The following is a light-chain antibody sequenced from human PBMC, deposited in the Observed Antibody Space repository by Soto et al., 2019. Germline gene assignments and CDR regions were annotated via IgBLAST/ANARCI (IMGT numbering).Light chain of an antibody. CDR3: SSFSVGSAL. CDR1: SSDIGSYDH. V-gene: IGLV2-14*03. Sequence: QSVLTQPASVSGSPGQSITISRSGTSSDIGSYDHVAWYQQFPGKSPKLIIYAVSDRPSGVSHRFSGSKSANTASLTISGLQAEDEAPYSCSSFSVGSALFGPGTKVTVL. CDR2: AVS. J-gene: IGLJ1*01.